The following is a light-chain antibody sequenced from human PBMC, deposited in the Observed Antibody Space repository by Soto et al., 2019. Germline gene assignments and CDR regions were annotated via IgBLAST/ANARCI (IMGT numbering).Light chain of an antibody. CDR1: PGIGSY. V-gene: IGKV1-9*01. CDR3: QQLKAYRFS. Sequence: DIPMTQSPYTLSESXGDRVTISGQSSPGIGSYLARHQQKPGXAPELLXYGDSTLEDGVLSRFSGSGSWTEFIITISSLQPEDFATYYCQQLKAYRFSFGPGTKVD. J-gene: IGKJ3*01. CDR2: GDS.